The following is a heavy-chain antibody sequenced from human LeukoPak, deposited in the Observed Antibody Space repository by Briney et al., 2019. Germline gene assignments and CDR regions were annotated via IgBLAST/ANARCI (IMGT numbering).Heavy chain of an antibody. D-gene: IGHD1-26*01. Sequence: SETLSLTCAVSGYSISSSSWWGWIRQPPGKGLEWIGYIYYSGSTNYNPSLKSRVTISVDTSKNQFSLKLSSVTAADTAVYYCARVRWELLPSYYFDYWGQGTLVTVSS. V-gene: IGHV4-28*03. CDR1: GYSISSSSW. J-gene: IGHJ4*02. CDR3: ARVRWELLPSYYFDY. CDR2: IYYSGST.